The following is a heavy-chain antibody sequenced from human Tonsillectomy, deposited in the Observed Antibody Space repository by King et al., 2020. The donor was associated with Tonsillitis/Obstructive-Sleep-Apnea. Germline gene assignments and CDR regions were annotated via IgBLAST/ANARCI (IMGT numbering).Heavy chain of an antibody. J-gene: IGHJ4*02. CDR2: ISSDGSNK. D-gene: IGHD5-18*01. CDR1: GFTFSSYG. CDR3: AKVVGYSYGEFDY. Sequence: VQLVESGGGVVQPGRSLRLSCAASGFTFSSYGMHWVRQAPDKGLEWVAVISSDGSNKYYADSVKGRFTISRENSKNTLYLQMNSLRVEDTAVYYCAKVVGYSYGEFDYWGQGTLVTVSS. V-gene: IGHV3-30*18.